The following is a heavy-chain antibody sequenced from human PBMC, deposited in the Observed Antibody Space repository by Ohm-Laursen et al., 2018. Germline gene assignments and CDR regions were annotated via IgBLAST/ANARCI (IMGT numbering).Heavy chain of an antibody. CDR1: GGSISSYY. J-gene: IGHJ6*02. CDR3: ARVEQYYGMDV. D-gene: IGHD5-24*01. Sequence: PSQTLSLTCPVSGGSISSYYWSWIRQPPGKGLEWIGYVFYDGSTNYSPSLKSRVTISVDTSKNQFSLKLSSVTAADTAVYYCARVEQYYGMDVWGQGTTVTVSS. V-gene: IGHV4-59*12. CDR2: VFYDGST.